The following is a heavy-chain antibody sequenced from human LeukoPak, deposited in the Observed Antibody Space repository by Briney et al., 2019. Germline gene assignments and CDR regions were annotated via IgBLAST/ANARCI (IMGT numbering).Heavy chain of an antibody. V-gene: IGHV3-15*01. CDR1: GFTFSRDG. Sequence: GGSLRLSCAASGFTFSRDGMHWVRQAPGKGLEWVGRIKSKTDGGTTDYAAPVKGRFTISRDDSKNTLYLQMNSLKTEDTAVYYCTTDGEYQLPYYFDYWGQGTLVTVSS. CDR3: TTDGEYQLPYYFDY. CDR2: IKSKTDGGTT. D-gene: IGHD2-2*01. J-gene: IGHJ4*02.